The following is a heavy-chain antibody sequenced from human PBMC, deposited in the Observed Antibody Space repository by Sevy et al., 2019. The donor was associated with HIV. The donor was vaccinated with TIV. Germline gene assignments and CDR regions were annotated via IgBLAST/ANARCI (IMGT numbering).Heavy chain of an antibody. Sequence: LPETLSLTCTVSGGSISSGSYYWSWIRQPAGKGLEWIGRIYTSGNTNYNPSLESRVTISVDTSKNQLSLILSSATAADTAVYFCVRGGGSYYGSGYYYFMDVWGKGTTVTVSS. CDR1: GGSISSGSYY. CDR2: IYTSGNT. CDR3: VRGGGSYYGSGYYYFMDV. D-gene: IGHD3-10*01. J-gene: IGHJ6*03. V-gene: IGHV4-61*02.